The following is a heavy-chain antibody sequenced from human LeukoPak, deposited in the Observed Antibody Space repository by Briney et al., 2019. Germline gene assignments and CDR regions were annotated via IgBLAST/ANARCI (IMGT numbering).Heavy chain of an antibody. Sequence: GGSLRLSCSGSGFTFSAYAIHWVRQAPGKGPEYVSLINTSGDKTYYADSVKGRFTISRDNSKNTVSLQESSLRAEDTAMYYCVKDLYKGDTSTWYYFDYWGQGTLVTVSS. CDR2: INTSGDKT. V-gene: IGHV3-64D*06. J-gene: IGHJ4*02. D-gene: IGHD6-13*01. CDR1: GFTFSAYA. CDR3: VKDLYKGDTSTWYYFDY.